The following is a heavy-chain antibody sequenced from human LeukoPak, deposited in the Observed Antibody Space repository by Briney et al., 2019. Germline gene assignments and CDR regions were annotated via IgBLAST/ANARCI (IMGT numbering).Heavy chain of an antibody. J-gene: IGHJ1*01. V-gene: IGHV1-18*01. CDR3: ARDFQQSLAVPRYFQY. D-gene: IGHD6-19*01. Sequence: ASVKVSCKASGYTFSSYGISWVRQAPGQGLEWMGWISASNGDTNHAQKLQGRVTLTTDTSTNTAYMELRSLRSDDTAVYYCARDFQQSLAVPRYFQYWGQGTLVTVSS. CDR2: ISASNGDT. CDR1: GYTFSSYG.